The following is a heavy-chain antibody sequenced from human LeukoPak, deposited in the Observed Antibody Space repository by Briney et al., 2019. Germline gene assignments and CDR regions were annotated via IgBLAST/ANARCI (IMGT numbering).Heavy chain of an antibody. D-gene: IGHD6-19*01. V-gene: IGHV3-11*04. CDR1: GFTFSDYY. J-gene: IGHJ4*02. Sequence: GGSLRLSCAASGFTFSDYYVSWIRQAPGKGLEWVSYISSSGSTIYYADSVKGRFTISRDNAKNSLYLQMNSLRAEDTAVYYCARVASSGWAQDYWGQGTLVTVSS. CDR2: ISSSGSTI. CDR3: ARVASSGWAQDY.